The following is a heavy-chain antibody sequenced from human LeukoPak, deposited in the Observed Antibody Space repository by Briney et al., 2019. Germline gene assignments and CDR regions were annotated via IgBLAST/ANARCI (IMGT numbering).Heavy chain of an antibody. V-gene: IGHV3-7*01. CDR2: IKEDGSEK. CDR3: ARGPGGVQNYGY. CDR1: GFSFSTYY. J-gene: IGHJ4*02. Sequence: PGGSLRLSCAASGFSFSTYYMSWVRQAPGKGLEWVANIKEDGSEKYYVDSVKGRFTISRDNAKNSLYLQMNSLRAEDTAVYYCARGPGGVQNYGYWGQGTLVTVSS. D-gene: IGHD3-16*01.